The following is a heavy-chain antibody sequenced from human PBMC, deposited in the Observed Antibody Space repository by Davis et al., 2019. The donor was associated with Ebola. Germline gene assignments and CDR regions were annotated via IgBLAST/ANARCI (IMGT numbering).Heavy chain of an antibody. V-gene: IGHV1-46*01. CDR2: INPSGGST. CDR1: EYTFTGYY. J-gene: IGHJ4*02. Sequence: ASVKVSCKASEYTFTGYYLHWVRQAPGQGLEWMGIINPSGGSTTYAQKFQGRVTMTRDTSTRTVYMELSSLRSEDTAVYYCARGRGHYESSGGDFWGQGTLVTVSS. CDR3: ARGRGHYESSGGDF. D-gene: IGHD3-22*01.